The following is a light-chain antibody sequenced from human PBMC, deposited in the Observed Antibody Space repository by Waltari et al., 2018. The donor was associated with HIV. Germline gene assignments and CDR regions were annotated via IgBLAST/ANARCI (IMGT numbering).Light chain of an antibody. J-gene: IGKJ1*01. CDR2: GVS. CDR1: PSVFTN. Sequence: ETVMTQSPDSLSASPGERVTLSCRATPSVFTNLAWYQHMAGQSPRLLIYGVSTRATGVPDRFSGSGFGTEFTLTISSLHPDDFAVYYCQHYNNWPRTFGQGTRVEV. CDR3: QHYNNWPRT. V-gene: IGKV3-15*01.